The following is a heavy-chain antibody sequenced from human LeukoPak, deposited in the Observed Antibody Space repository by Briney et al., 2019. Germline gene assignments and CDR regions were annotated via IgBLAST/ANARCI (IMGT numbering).Heavy chain of an antibody. D-gene: IGHD3-10*01. CDR3: ALFKPPTTYFYGSGSL. J-gene: IGHJ4*02. CDR1: GFTFSSYS. V-gene: IGHV3-74*01. Sequence: GGSLRLSCAASGFTFSSYSMNWVRQAPGKGLVWVALIEGDGSTTTYADSVKGRFTISRDNAKNTLFLQMNTLRAEDTAVYYCALFKPPTTYFYGSGSLWGQGTLVTVSS. CDR2: IEGDGSTT.